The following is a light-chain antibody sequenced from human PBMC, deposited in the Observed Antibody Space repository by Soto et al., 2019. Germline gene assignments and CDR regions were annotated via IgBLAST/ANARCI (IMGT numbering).Light chain of an antibody. V-gene: IGLV2-14*03. Sequence: QSALTQPASVSGSPGQSVTISCTGTSSDVGGYNYVSWYQHHPGNAPKLMIYDVSNRPSGVSNRFSGSKSANTASLTISGLQAEDEADYYCRSYTGSSTLVFGGGTKVTVL. CDR1: SSDVGGYNY. CDR3: RSYTGSSTLV. J-gene: IGLJ2*01. CDR2: DVS.